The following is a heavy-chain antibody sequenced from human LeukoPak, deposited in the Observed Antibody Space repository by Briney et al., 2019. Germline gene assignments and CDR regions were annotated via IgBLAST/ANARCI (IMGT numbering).Heavy chain of an antibody. CDR2: INHSGST. Sequence: PSETLSLTCAVYGGSFSGYYWSWIRQPPGKGLEWIGEINHSGSTNYNPSLKSRVTISVDTSKNQFSLKLSSVTAADTAVYYCARLSIAVAERSFDYWGQGTLVTVSS. J-gene: IGHJ4*02. CDR1: GGSFSGYY. V-gene: IGHV4-34*01. CDR3: ARLSIAVAERSFDY. D-gene: IGHD6-19*01.